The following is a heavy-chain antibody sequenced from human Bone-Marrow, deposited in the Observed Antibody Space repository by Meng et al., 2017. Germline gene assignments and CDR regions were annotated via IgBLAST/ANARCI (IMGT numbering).Heavy chain of an antibody. Sequence: ASVKVSCKASGYTFTSYGISWVRQAPGQGLEWMGWISAYNGNTNYAQKLQGRVNMTTDTSTSTAYMELRSLRSDDTAVYYCARDHDSSGYFYYYYGMDVWGQGTTVTVSS. V-gene: IGHV1-18*01. J-gene: IGHJ6*02. CDR2: ISAYNGNT. CDR1: GYTFTSYG. D-gene: IGHD3-22*01. CDR3: ARDHDSSGYFYYYYGMDV.